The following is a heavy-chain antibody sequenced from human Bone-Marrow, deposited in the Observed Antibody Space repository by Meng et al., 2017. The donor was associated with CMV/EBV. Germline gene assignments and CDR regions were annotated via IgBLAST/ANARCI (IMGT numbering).Heavy chain of an antibody. CDR2: MSSDEPNK. V-gene: IGHV3-30*04. CDR1: GFTFSIYA. CDR3: WSPNGGDC. J-gene: IGHJ4*02. Sequence: GESLKISCEASGFTFSIYAMHWVRQAPGKGLEWVAVMSSDEPNKYYVDSVKERFTISRDTSKKTLYLHMNSLRAEDTAVHYCWSPNGGDCWGQGTQVTVSS. D-gene: IGHD2-21*01.